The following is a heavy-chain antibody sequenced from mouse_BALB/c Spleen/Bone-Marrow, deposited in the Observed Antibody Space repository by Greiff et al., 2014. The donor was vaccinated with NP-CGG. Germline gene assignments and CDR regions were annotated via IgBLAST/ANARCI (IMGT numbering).Heavy chain of an antibody. CDR2: INPSNGGT. CDR1: GYTFTSYY. V-gene: IGHV1S81*02. Sequence: QVQLKESGAELVKPGASVKLSCKASGYTFTSYYMYWVKQRPGQGLEWIGGINPSNGGTNFNEKFKSKATLTVDKSSSTANMQLSSLTSEDSAVYYCTRRLFDYWGQGTTLTVSS. J-gene: IGHJ2*01. CDR3: TRRLFDY. D-gene: IGHD1-2*01.